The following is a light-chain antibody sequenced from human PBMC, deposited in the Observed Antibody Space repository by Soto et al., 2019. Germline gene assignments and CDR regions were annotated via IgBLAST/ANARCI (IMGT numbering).Light chain of an antibody. CDR3: YTTSSRTLEV. V-gene: IGLV2-14*01. J-gene: IGLJ1*01. Sequence: QSALTQPASVSGSPGQSITISCTGSSSVVGGYNYVSWYQQHPGKAPKLIIYEVTNRPSGVSDRFSGSKSGNTASLTVSGLQAEDESNYYSYTTSSRTLEVFGSGTKGTVL. CDR2: EVT. CDR1: SSVVGGYNY.